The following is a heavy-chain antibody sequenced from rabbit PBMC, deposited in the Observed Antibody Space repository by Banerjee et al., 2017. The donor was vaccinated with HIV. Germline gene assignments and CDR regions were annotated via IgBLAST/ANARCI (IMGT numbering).Heavy chain of an antibody. Sequence: QSLEESGGDLVKPGASLTLTCTASGFSFSSSYWIYWVRQAPGKGLEWVGCIYAGSSGSTYYASWAKGRFTISKTSSTTVTLQMTSLTAADTATYFCTRGDTGYGGYGFNLWGPGTLVTVS. CDR1: GFSFSSSYW. D-gene: IGHD7-1*01. J-gene: IGHJ4*01. CDR2: IYAGSSGST. CDR3: TRGDTGYGGYGFNL. V-gene: IGHV1S40*01.